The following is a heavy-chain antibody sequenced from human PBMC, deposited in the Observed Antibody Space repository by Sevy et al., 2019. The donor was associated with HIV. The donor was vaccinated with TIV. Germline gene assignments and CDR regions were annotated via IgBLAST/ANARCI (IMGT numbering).Heavy chain of an antibody. CDR2: IYNNIGST. V-gene: IGHV4-59*08. D-gene: IGHD2-2*01. Sequence: SETLSLTCSVSDDSINSYYWSWIRQPPGKGLEWIGYIYNNIGSTSYNPSLTSRVTISVDTSKNQFSLKLTSVTAADTAVYYCARGAVVIGTTATPVLDFWGLGSLVTVCS. J-gene: IGHJ4*02. CDR3: ARGAVVIGTTATPVLDF. CDR1: DDSINSYY.